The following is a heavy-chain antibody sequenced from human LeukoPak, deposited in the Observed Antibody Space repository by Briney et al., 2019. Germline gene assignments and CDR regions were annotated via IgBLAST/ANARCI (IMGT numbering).Heavy chain of an antibody. CDR1: GYTFTSYY. CDR3: ARDLAYSSSWYGHGY. CDR2: INPSGGST. D-gene: IGHD6-13*01. J-gene: IGHJ4*02. Sequence: ASVKVSCKASGYTFTSYYMHWVRQAPGQGLEWMGIINPSGGSTSYAQKFQGRVTMTRDTSISTAYMELSRLRSDDTAVYYCARDLAYSSSWYGHGYWGQGTLVTVSS. V-gene: IGHV1-46*01.